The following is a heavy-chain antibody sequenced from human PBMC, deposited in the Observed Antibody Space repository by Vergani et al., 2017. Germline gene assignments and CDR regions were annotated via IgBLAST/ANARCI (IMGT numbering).Heavy chain of an antibody. CDR3: ARHGGSGWSLDY. CDR2: IKQDGSEK. Sequence: EVHLLESGGGLVQPGGSLRLSCEVSGFTFSSYWMSWVRQAPGKGLEWVANIKQDGSEKYYVDSVKGRFPISRDNAKNSVYLQMNSLRAEDTAVFYCARHGGSGWSLDYWGQGTLVTVSS. D-gene: IGHD6-19*01. J-gene: IGHJ4*02. V-gene: IGHV3-7*01. CDR1: GFTFSSYW.